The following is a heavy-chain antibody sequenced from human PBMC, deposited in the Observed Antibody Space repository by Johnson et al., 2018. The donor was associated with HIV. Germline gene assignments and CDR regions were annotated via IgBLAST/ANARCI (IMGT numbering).Heavy chain of an antibody. CDR3: ARGLRGVVAAPIGAATSHVFDI. J-gene: IGHJ3*02. CDR1: GFTFNPYG. V-gene: IGHV3-33*01. CDR2: ISYDGSDK. D-gene: IGHD2-15*01. Sequence: QVQLVESGGGVVQPGRSLRLSCAASGFTFNPYGIHWVRRAPGKGLEWVALISYDGSDKYYADSVKGRFTISRDNAKNSLYLQMNSLRAEDTALYYCARGLRGVVAAPIGAATSHVFDIWGQGTMVTVSS.